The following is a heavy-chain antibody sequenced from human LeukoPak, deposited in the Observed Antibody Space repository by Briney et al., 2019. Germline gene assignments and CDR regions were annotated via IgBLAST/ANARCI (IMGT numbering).Heavy chain of an antibody. V-gene: IGHV3-23*01. CDR2: ISGSGGST. D-gene: IGHD3-10*01. J-gene: IGHJ5*02. CDR1: GFTFSSYA. Sequence: GGSLRLSCAASGFTFSSYAMSWVRQAPGKGLEWVSAISGSGGSTYYADSVKGRFTISSDNSKNTLYLQMNSLRAEDTAVYYCAKGSVTMVRGAFLPRYNWFDPWGQGTLVTVSS. CDR3: AKGSVTMVRGAFLPRYNWFDP.